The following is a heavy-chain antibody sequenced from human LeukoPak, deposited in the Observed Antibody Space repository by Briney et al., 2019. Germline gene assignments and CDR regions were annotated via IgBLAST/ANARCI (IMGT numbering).Heavy chain of an antibody. CDR3: ARTKQSYGDYAYHYYYMDV. Sequence: ASVKVSCKASGYTFTSYGISWVRQAPGQGLEWMGWISAYNGNTNYAQKLQGRVTMTTDTSTSTAYMELRSLRSDDTAVYYCARTKQSYGDYAYHYYYMDVWGKGTTVTVSS. CDR1: GYTFTSYG. V-gene: IGHV1-18*01. J-gene: IGHJ6*03. CDR2: ISAYNGNT. D-gene: IGHD4-17*01.